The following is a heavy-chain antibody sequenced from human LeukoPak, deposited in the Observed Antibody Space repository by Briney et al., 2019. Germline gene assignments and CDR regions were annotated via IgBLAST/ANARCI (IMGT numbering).Heavy chain of an antibody. D-gene: IGHD3-10*01. CDR1: GYTLTELS. Sequence: SVKVSCKVSGYTLTELSMHWVRQAPGKGLEWMGGFDPEDGETIYAQKFQGRVTMTEDTSTDTAYMELSSLRSEDTAVYYCAKDRLWFGELLPDYWGQGTLVTVSS. CDR3: AKDRLWFGELLPDY. CDR2: FDPEDGET. J-gene: IGHJ4*02. V-gene: IGHV1-24*01.